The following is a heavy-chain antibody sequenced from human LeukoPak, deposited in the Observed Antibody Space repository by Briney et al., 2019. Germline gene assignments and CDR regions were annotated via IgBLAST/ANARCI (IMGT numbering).Heavy chain of an antibody. J-gene: IGHJ4*02. V-gene: IGHV3-30*03. D-gene: IGHD3-10*01. Sequence: GGSLRLSCAASGFIVSSNYMSWVRQAPGKGLEWVAVISYDGSNKYYADSVKGRFTISRDNSKNTLYLQMNSLRAEDTAVYYCAFGEFDYWGQGTLVTVSS. CDR2: ISYDGSNK. CDR1: GFIVSSNY. CDR3: AFGEFDY.